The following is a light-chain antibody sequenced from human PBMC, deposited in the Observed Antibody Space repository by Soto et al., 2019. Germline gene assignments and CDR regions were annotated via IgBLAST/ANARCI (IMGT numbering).Light chain of an antibody. CDR2: EVS. J-gene: IGLJ1*01. V-gene: IGLV2-14*01. CDR3: TSNTSTSTPPYV. Sequence: QSALTQPASVSGSPGQSITISCTGTSSDVGGYNYVSWYQQHPGKAPKLMIYEVSNRPSGVSNRFSGSKSGNTASLTISGLQAEEEVDYYCTSNTSTSTPPYVFETGTKLTAL. CDR1: SSDVGGYNY.